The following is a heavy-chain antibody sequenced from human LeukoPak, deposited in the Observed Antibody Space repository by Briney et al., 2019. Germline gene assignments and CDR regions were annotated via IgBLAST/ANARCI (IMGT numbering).Heavy chain of an antibody. Sequence: SETLSLTCTVSGGSISSYYWSCIRQPPGKGLEWIGYIYYSGSTNYNPSLKSRVTISVDTSKNQFSLKLSSVTAADTAVYYCARVGSSWLYYFDYWGQGTLVTVSS. CDR1: GGSISSYY. V-gene: IGHV4-59*08. D-gene: IGHD6-13*01. J-gene: IGHJ4*02. CDR2: IYYSGST. CDR3: ARVGSSWLYYFDY.